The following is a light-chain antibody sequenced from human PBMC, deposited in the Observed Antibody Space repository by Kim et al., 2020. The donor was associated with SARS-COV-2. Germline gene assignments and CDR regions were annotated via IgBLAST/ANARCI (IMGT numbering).Light chain of an antibody. CDR1: QSVSSN. V-gene: IGKV3-15*01. J-gene: IGKJ2*01. CDR3: QQYNDWPPYT. CDR2: GAS. Sequence: EIVMTQSPGTLSVSPGERATLSCRASQSVSSNLAWYQQKPGQAPRLLIYGASTRATDIPARFSGSGSGTDFTLTISSLQSEDFAVYYCQQYNDWPPYTFGQGTKLEI.